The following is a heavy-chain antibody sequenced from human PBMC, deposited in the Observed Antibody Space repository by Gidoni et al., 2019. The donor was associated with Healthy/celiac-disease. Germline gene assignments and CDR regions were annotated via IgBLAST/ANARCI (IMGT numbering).Heavy chain of an antibody. CDR2: IYYSGST. CDR3: ARLRSSMDTAMVGAYNWFDP. V-gene: IGHV4-39*01. D-gene: IGHD5-18*01. J-gene: IGHJ5*02. Sequence: GLEWIGSIYYSGSTYYNPSLKSRVTISVDTSKNQFSLKLSSVTAADTAVYYCARLRSSMDTAMVGAYNWFDPWGQGTLVTVSS.